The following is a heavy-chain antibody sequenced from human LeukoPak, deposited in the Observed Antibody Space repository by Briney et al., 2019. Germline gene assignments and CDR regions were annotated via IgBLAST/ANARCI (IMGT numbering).Heavy chain of an antibody. J-gene: IGHJ4*02. CDR3: ARLGIAAAGKVSSFDY. D-gene: IGHD6-13*01. Sequence: GESLKISCAASGFTVSSNYMSWVRQAPGKGLEWVSVIYSGGSTYYADSVKGRFTISRDNSKNTLYLQMNSLRAEDTAVYYCARLGIAAAGKVSSFDYWAREPWSPSPQ. CDR1: GFTVSSNY. V-gene: IGHV3-53*01. CDR2: IYSGGST.